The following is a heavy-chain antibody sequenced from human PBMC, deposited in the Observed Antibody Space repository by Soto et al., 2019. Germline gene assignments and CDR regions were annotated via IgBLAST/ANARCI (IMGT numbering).Heavy chain of an antibody. CDR2: INSDGSG. V-gene: IGHV3-74*01. CDR1: GFTFNRYP. Sequence: VQVVESGGGLVQPGGSLRLSCAASGFTFNRYPLYWVRQAAGKGLVWVSRINSDGSGFYADSVKGRFTISRDNAKVTLYLHMNSLRVEDTAVYFCVRDNGGYWGQGTLVTVSS. CDR3: VRDNGGY. J-gene: IGHJ4*02. D-gene: IGHD2-8*01.